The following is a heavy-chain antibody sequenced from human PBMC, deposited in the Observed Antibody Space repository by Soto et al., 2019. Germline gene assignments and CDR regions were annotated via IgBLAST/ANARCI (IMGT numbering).Heavy chain of an antibody. V-gene: IGHV3-33*01. CDR3: ARDDCSSTSCYGDYYYGMDV. D-gene: IGHD2-2*01. Sequence: GGSLRLSCAASGFTFSSYGMHWVRQAPGKGLEWVAVIWYDGSNKYYADSVKGRFTISRDNSKNTLYLQMNSLRAEETTVYYCARDDCSSTSCYGDYYYGMDVWGQGTTVTVSS. CDR1: GFTFSSYG. CDR2: IWYDGSNK. J-gene: IGHJ6*02.